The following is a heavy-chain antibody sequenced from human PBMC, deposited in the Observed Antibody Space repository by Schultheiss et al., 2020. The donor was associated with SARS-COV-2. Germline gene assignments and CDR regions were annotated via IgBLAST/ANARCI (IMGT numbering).Heavy chain of an antibody. D-gene: IGHD2-15*01. Sequence: SETLSLTCTVSGDSISSYYWSWIRQPPGKGLEWIGYIYYSGSTNYNPSLKSRVTISFDKSKNQFSLKLSSVTAADTAVYYCARTCSGGSCYSGGFDYWGQGTLVTVSS. CDR1: GDSISSYY. CDR3: ARTCSGGSCYSGGFDY. CDR2: IYYSGST. J-gene: IGHJ4*02. V-gene: IGHV4-59*12.